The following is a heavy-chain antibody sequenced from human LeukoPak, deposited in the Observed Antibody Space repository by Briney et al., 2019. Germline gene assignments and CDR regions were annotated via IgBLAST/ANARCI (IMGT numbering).Heavy chain of an antibody. D-gene: IGHD6-13*01. CDR2: ISSSSSYI. CDR1: GFTFSSYS. CDR3: ARDRDSSSWYFRVYFDY. V-gene: IGHV3-21*01. J-gene: IGHJ4*02. Sequence: GGSLRLSCAASGFTFSSYSMNWVRQAPGKGLEWVSSISSSSSYIYYADSVKGRFTISRDNAKNSLYLQMNSLRAEDTAVYYCARDRDSSSWYFRVYFDYWGQGTLVTVSS.